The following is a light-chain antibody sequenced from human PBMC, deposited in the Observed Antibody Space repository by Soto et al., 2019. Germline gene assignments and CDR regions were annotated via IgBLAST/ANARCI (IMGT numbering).Light chain of an antibody. J-gene: IGLJ1*01. V-gene: IGLV1-40*01. CDR1: SSNIGAGYD. CDR3: QSYDSSLSVS. CDR2: GNS. Sequence: QLVLTQPPSVSGAPGQRVTISCTGSSSNIGAGYDVHWYQQLPGTAPKLLIYGNSNRPSGVPDRFSGSKSGTSASLAITGLQAEDEADYYCQSYDSSLSVSFGTGTKVTVL.